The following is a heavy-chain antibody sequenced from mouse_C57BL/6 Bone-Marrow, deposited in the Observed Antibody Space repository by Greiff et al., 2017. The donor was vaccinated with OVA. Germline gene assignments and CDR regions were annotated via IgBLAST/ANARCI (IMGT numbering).Heavy chain of an antibody. CDR1: GFNIKDDY. J-gene: IGHJ2*01. V-gene: IGHV14-4*01. CDR3: TTNPYYFDY. CDR2: IDPENGDT. Sequence: EVQLQQSGAELVRPGASVKLSCTASGFNIKDDYMHWVKQRSEQGLEWIGWIDPENGDTEYASKFQGKATITADTSSNTAYLQLSSLTSEDTAVYYCTTNPYYFDYWGQGTTLTVST.